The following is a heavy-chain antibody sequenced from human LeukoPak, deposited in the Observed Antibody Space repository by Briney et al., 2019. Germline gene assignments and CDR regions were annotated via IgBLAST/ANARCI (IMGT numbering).Heavy chain of an antibody. CDR1: GGSISSYY. CDR2: IYYSGST. J-gene: IGHJ4*02. CDR3: ARDRSSGWYFDY. Sequence: SETLSLTCTVSGGSISSYYWSWIRQPPGKGLEWIGYIYYSGSTNYNPSLKSRVTISVDTSKNQFSLKLSSVTAADTAVYYCARDRSSGWYFDYWGQGTLVTVSP. V-gene: IGHV4-59*01. D-gene: IGHD6-19*01.